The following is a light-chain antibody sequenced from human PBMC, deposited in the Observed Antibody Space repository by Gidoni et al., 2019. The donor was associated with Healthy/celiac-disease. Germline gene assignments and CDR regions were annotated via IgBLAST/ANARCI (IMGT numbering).Light chain of an antibody. Sequence: DIQMTQSPSSLSASVGDRVTITCRASQSISSYLNWYQQKPGKAPKFLIYAASSLQSGVPSRFSGSGSGTDFTLTISSLQPEDFATYYCQQSYSTPTWTFXXXTKVEIK. J-gene: IGKJ1*01. V-gene: IGKV1-39*01. CDR3: QQSYSTPTWT. CDR1: QSISSY. CDR2: AAS.